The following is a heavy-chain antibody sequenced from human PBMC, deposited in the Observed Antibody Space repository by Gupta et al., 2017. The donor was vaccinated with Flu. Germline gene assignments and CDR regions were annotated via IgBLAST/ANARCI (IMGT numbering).Heavy chain of an antibody. CDR2: IAVGSGNT. D-gene: IGHD6-19*01. CDR3: AAGGVSSENYGMDV. CDR1: SSA. Sequence: SSAVQWVRQARGQRLEWIGWIAVGSGNTNYAQKFQERVTITRDMSTSTAYMELSSLRSEDTAVYYCAAGGVSSENYGMDVWGQGTTVTVSS. V-gene: IGHV1-58*01. J-gene: IGHJ6*02.